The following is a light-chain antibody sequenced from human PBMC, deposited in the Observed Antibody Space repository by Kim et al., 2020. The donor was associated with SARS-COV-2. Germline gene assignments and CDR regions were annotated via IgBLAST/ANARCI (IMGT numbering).Light chain of an antibody. Sequence: GITVAGTGSSSNIGAGYDVHWSQQLPGTAPKLLIYGNTNRPSGVPDRFSGSKSGTSASLAITGLQAEDEADYYCQSYDSSLSGYVFGTGTKVTVL. CDR3: QSYDSSLSGYV. J-gene: IGLJ1*01. CDR1: SSNIGAGYD. V-gene: IGLV1-40*01. CDR2: GNT.